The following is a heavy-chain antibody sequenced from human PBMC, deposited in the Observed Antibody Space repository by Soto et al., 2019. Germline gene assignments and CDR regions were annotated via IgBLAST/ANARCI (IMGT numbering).Heavy chain of an antibody. CDR1: GFTFSSYA. CDR3: ARDGDYYVTYYFDY. J-gene: IGHJ4*02. D-gene: IGHD3-10*02. Sequence: ESGGGVVQSGRSLRLSCAASGFTFSSYAMHWVRQAPGKGLEWVAVISYDGSNKYYADSVKGRFTISRDSSKNTLYLQMNSLRAEDTAVYYCARDGDYYVTYYFDYWGQGTLVTVSS. CDR2: ISYDGSNK. V-gene: IGHV3-30-3*01.